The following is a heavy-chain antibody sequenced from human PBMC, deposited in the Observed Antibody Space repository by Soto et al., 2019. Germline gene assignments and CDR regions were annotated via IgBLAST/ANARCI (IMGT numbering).Heavy chain of an antibody. Sequence: QVHLVQSGAEVKKPGASVKVSCQGSGYAFTTYGITWVRQAPGQGLEWMGWISAHNGNTNYAQKLQGRVTGTRDTSTITAYMQLRSLRYDDTAVYYCARGRYGDYWGQGALVTGSS. CDR3: ARGRYGDY. D-gene: IGHD1-1*01. J-gene: IGHJ4*02. CDR1: GYAFTTYG. CDR2: ISAHNGNT. V-gene: IGHV1-18*01.